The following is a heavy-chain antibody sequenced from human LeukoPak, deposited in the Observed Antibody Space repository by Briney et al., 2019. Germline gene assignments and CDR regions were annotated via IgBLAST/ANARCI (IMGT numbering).Heavy chain of an antibody. Sequence: ASVKVSCKASGYTFTSYGISWVRQAPGQGLEWMGRIIPILGIANYAQKFQGRVTITADKATSTAYMELSSLRSEDTAVYYCARDHGDYCSSTSCYDNWFDPWGQGTLVTVSS. V-gene: IGHV1-69*04. D-gene: IGHD2-2*01. J-gene: IGHJ5*02. CDR2: IIPILGIA. CDR1: GYTFTSYG. CDR3: ARDHGDYCSSTSCYDNWFDP.